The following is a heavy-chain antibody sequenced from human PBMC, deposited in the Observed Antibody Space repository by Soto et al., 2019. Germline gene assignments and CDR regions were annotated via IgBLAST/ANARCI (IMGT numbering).Heavy chain of an antibody. V-gene: IGHV3-30*03. J-gene: IGHJ4*02. D-gene: IGHD6-19*01. CDR3: XKXRGPRRQWLIDPFDY. Sequence: QVQLVESGGGVVQPGRSLRVSCAASGFTFSIYAMHWVRQAPGTGLEWVAVISYDGTKTYYADSVKGRFTISRDNSKNXXXXXXXXXXXXXTXVYYXXKXRGPRRQWLIDPFDYWGQGTLVTVSP. CDR1: GFTFSIYA. CDR2: ISYDGTKT.